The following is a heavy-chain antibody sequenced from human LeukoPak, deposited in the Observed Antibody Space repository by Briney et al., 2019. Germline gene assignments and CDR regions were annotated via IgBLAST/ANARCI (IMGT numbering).Heavy chain of an antibody. CDR2: ITWDATKT. J-gene: IGHJ4*02. D-gene: IGHD5-24*01. CDR1: GFTFDDYS. Sequence: GGSLRLSCAASGFTFDDYSMHWVRQAPGKGFEWVSLITWDATKTYYADSVRGRFTVSRDDSKNSLYLQMNSLTTEDTALYYCAKGRIPGTTSTFNYFDYWGQGTLVSVSS. V-gene: IGHV3-43*01. CDR3: AKGRIPGTTSTFNYFDY.